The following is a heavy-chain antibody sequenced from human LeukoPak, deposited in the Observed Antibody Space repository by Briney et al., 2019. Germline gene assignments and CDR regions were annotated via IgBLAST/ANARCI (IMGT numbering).Heavy chain of an antibody. CDR3: VRMVSGWPNWIDP. J-gene: IGHJ5*02. D-gene: IGHD6-19*01. CDR1: GFTVSSKY. Sequence: GGSLRLSCAASGFTVSSKYMGWVRQAPGKGLEWVAVIYSGGTTNYADSVKGRFTMSRDNSKNSLYLQMNSLRVEDTAVYYCVRMVSGWPNWIDPWGQGTQVTVSS. V-gene: IGHV3-66*01. CDR2: IYSGGTT.